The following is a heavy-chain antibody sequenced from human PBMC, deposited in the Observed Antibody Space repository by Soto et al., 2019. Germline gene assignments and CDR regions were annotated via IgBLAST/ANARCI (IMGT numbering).Heavy chain of an antibody. Sequence: QVQLVESGGGLVKPGGSLRLSCAASRFTFSGYYMTWIRQAPGKGLEWVSYISGSGETIYYADSVKGRFTISRDNARSSLYVQLNSMRADDTAVYYCARGGGYSGSGTYPPDSYFDLWGRGTLVTVSS. J-gene: IGHJ2*01. CDR3: ARGGGYSGSGTYPPDSYFDL. CDR2: ISGSGETI. D-gene: IGHD3-10*01. CDR1: RFTFSGYY. V-gene: IGHV3-11*01.